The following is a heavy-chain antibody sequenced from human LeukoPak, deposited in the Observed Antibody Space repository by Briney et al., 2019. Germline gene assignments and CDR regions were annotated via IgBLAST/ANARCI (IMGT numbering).Heavy chain of an antibody. J-gene: IGHJ6*02. CDR2: IWYDGSNK. CDR3: ARDGSSITIFGVVAIGRYYYYGMDV. V-gene: IGHV3-33*08. Sequence: GGSLRLSCAASGFTFSSYGMHWVRQAPGKGLEWVAVIWYDGSNKYYADSVKGRFTISRDNSKNTLYLQMNSLRAEDTAVYYCARDGSSITIFGVVAIGRYYYYGMDVWGQGTTVTVSS. D-gene: IGHD3-3*01. CDR1: GFTFSSYG.